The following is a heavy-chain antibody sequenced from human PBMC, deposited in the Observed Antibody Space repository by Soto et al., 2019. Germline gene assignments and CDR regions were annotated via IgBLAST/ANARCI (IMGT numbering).Heavy chain of an antibody. Sequence: ASVKVSCKASGYTFTGYYMHWVRQAPGQGLEWMGWINPNSGGTNYAQKFQGWVTMTRDTSISTAYMELSRLRSDDTAVYYCARGAGSVVVVAATLAFDIWGQGTMVTVSS. CDR3: ARGAGSVVVVAATLAFDI. CDR2: INPNSGGT. V-gene: IGHV1-2*04. D-gene: IGHD2-15*01. CDR1: GYTFTGYY. J-gene: IGHJ3*02.